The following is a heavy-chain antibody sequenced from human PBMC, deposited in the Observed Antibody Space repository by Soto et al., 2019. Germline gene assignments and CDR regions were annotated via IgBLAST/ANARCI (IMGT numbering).Heavy chain of an antibody. Sequence: QVQLVESGGGLVKPGGSLRLSCAASGFTFSDYYMSWIRQAPGKGLEWVSYISSRSSYTNYADSVKGRFTISRDNAKNSLYLQMNSLRAEDTAVYYCARRYSGQYGDYELDYWGQGTLVTVSS. J-gene: IGHJ4*02. D-gene: IGHD4-17*01. CDR3: ARRYSGQYGDYELDY. V-gene: IGHV3-11*06. CDR2: ISSRSSYT. CDR1: GFTFSDYY.